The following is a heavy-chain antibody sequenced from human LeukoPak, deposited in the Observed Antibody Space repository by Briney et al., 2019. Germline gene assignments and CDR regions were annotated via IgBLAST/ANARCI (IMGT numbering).Heavy chain of an antibody. CDR2: IYHSGSI. V-gene: IGHV4-38-2*02. D-gene: IGHD6-25*01. J-gene: IGHJ3*01. Sequence: SETLSLTCNVSGYFIRSAYHWGWIRQPPGKGLEWIGSIYHSGSIYYNPSLKSRVTISVDTSKNQVSLKVRSVTAADTAVYYCARGPYSTGPWDAWGQGTMVTVSS. CDR3: ARGPYSTGPWDA. CDR1: GYFIRSAYH.